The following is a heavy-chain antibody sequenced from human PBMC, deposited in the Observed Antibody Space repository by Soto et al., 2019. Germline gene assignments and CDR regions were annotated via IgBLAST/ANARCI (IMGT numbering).Heavy chain of an antibody. D-gene: IGHD2-21*02. CDR3: ARQRTTVVTQAYFDH. J-gene: IGHJ4*02. Sequence: PSETLSLTCIVSGESISSSSYYWGWIRQPPGKGLEWIGSIYNSGRTYYNPSFKSRVTISIDTSKNQFSLKLSSVTATDTAVYYCARQRTTVVTQAYFDHWGQGALVTVSS. V-gene: IGHV4-39*01. CDR2: IYNSGRT. CDR1: GESISSSSYY.